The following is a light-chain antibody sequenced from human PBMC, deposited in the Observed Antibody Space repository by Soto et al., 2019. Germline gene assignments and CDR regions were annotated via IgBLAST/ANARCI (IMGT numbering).Light chain of an antibody. CDR1: QSVGSTY. Sequence: EIGLTQSPGTLSLSPGERATLSCRASQSVGSTYLAWYQQTPGQAPRLLISRTSTRATGLPYRFSRSGSGTDFTRTFSGLEPEEFAFEDGEQYGSSAFTFGQGAILVIK. CDR2: RTS. J-gene: IGKJ2*01. V-gene: IGKV3-20*01. CDR3: EQYGSSAFT.